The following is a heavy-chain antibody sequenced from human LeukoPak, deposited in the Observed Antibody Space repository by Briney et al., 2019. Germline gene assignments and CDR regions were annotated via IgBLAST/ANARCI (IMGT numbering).Heavy chain of an antibody. D-gene: IGHD2-15*01. CDR3: ASTFPYCGGGSCAL. V-gene: IGHV3-48*04. CDR2: ISSSSSTI. CDR1: GFTFSSYS. Sequence: GGSLRLSCAASGFTFSSYSMNWVRQAPGKGLEWVSYISSSSSTIYYADSVKGRFTISRDNAKNSLYLQMNSLRAEDTAIYYCASTFPYCGGGSCALGGQGPLVTVSS. J-gene: IGHJ4*02.